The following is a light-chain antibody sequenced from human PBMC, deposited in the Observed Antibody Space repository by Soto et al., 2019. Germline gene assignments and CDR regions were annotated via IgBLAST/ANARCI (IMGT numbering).Light chain of an antibody. CDR3: QSYASSLSGSV. V-gene: IGLV1-40*01. J-gene: IGLJ2*01. CDR2: GNS. CDR1: SSNIGAGYD. Sequence: QSVLTQPPSVSGAPGQRVTISCTGSSSNIGAGYDVQWYQQLPGTAPKLLIYGNSNRPSGVPDRFSGSKSGTSASLAITGLQAEDEADYYCQSYASSLSGSVFGGGTKVTVL.